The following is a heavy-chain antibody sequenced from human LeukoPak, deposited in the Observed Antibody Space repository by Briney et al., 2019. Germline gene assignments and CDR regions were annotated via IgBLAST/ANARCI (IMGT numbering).Heavy chain of an antibody. Sequence: SVKVSCKASGATFSSYAISWVRQAPGQGLEWMGGIIPIFGTANYAQKFQGRVTITADESTSTAYMELSSLRSEDTAVYYCARVSGYGDYRYYYYMDVWGKGTTVTISS. CDR3: ARVSGYGDYRYYYYMDV. D-gene: IGHD4-17*01. CDR1: GATFSSYA. J-gene: IGHJ6*03. V-gene: IGHV1-69*01. CDR2: IIPIFGTA.